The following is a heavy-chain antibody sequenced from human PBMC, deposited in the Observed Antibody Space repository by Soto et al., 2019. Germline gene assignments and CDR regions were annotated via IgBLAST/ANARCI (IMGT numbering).Heavy chain of an antibody. D-gene: IGHD3-3*01. CDR1: GFTFSSYG. Sequence: PGGSLRLSCAASGFTFSSYGMHWVRQAPGKGLEWVAVIWYDGSNKYYADSVKGRFTISRDNSKNTLYLQMNSLRAEDTAVYYCARELPYYDFWSGYLYYGMDVWGQGTTVTVSS. J-gene: IGHJ6*02. CDR2: IWYDGSNK. V-gene: IGHV3-33*01. CDR3: ARELPYYDFWSGYLYYGMDV.